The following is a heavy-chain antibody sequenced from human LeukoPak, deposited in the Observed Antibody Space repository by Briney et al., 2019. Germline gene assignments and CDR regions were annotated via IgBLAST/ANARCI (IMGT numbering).Heavy chain of an antibody. Sequence: GGSLRLSCAASGFTFTSFWMYWVRQGPGKGLVWVSRINNDGSGTAYADSVKGRFTISRDNAKNTLYLQMNSLRADDTAVYYCARDGDAPMTDFDYWGQGTLVTVSS. J-gene: IGHJ4*02. CDR3: ARDGDAPMTDFDY. CDR1: GFTFTSFW. V-gene: IGHV3-74*01. CDR2: INNDGSGT. D-gene: IGHD2-21*02.